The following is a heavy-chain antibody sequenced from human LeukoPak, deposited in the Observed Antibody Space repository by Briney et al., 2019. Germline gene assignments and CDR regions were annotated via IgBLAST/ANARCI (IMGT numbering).Heavy chain of an antibody. CDR2: ISDSGGTT. J-gene: IGHJ5*02. CDR3: AKDRAFLWFGDL. Sequence: GGSLRLSCAASGFTFSSYAMSWVRQAPGKGLKWVSGISDSGGTTYYADSVKGRFTISRDNSKNTLYLQMNSLRAEDTAVYYCAKDRAFLWFGDLWGQGTLVTVSS. CDR1: GFTFSSYA. D-gene: IGHD3-10*01. V-gene: IGHV3-23*01.